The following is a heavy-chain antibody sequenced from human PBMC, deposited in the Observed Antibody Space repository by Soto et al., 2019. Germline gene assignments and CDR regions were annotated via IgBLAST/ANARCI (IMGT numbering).Heavy chain of an antibody. V-gene: IGHV3-33*01. CDR3: ARGLITSTHRGIDY. CDR1: GFTFSSYG. J-gene: IGHJ4*02. D-gene: IGHD3-16*01. CDR2: IWYDGSNK. Sequence: QVQLVESGGGVVQPGRSLSLSCAASGFTFSSYGMHWVRQAPGKGLEWVAVIWYDGSNKYYTDSVKGRFTISRDNSRNTLYLQMNGLSAEDTAVYYCARGLITSTHRGIDYWGQGTLVTVSS.